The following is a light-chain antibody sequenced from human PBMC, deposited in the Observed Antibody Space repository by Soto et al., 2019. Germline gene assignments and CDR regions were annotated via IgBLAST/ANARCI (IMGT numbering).Light chain of an antibody. V-gene: IGLV4-69*01. Sequence: VLTQSPSASASLGASVKLTCTLSSGHSTYAIAWHQQQPEKGPRYLMKLNSDGSHTRGGGTPDRFSGSSSGAERYLTISSLQSEDEADYYCQTWGTGIRVFGGGTKVTVL. CDR1: SGHSTYA. J-gene: IGLJ3*02. CDR2: LNSDGSH. CDR3: QTWGTGIRV.